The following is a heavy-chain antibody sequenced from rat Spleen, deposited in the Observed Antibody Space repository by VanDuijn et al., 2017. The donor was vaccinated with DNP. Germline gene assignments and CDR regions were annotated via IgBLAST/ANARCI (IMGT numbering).Heavy chain of an antibody. CDR1: GFSLTSYT. Sequence: QVQLKESGPGLVQPSQTLSLTCTVSGFSLTSYTVSWVRQPPGKGLEWIASMSSGGSTYYNSGLKSRLTISRDTSKNQVFLKMNSLQTDDTATYYCARDLIIRDTTSAMDVWGQGTSVTVSS. CDR3: ARDLIIRDTTSAMDV. D-gene: IGHD4-3*01. V-gene: IGHV2-6*01. J-gene: IGHJ4*01. CDR2: MSSGGST.